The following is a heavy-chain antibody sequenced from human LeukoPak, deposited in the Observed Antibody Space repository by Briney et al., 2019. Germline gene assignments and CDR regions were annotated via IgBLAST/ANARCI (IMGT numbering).Heavy chain of an antibody. Sequence: GGSLRLSCAASGLTFSNYYMSWGRKAPGEGLEWVSYIRTGNSDTKYADSVKGRFTISRDNAKNSLLLQMNSLRAEDTAVYYCARGTYYYFDYWGQGTLVTVSS. CDR3: ARGTYYYFDY. D-gene: IGHD1-26*01. CDR1: GLTFSNYY. CDR2: IRTGNSDT. J-gene: IGHJ4*02. V-gene: IGHV3-11*05.